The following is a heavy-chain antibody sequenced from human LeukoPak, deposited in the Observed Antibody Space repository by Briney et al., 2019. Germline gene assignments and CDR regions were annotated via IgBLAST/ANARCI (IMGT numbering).Heavy chain of an antibody. CDR1: SGSFSGYY. V-gene: IGHV4-34*01. CDR3: ARGYGSGSPSDY. J-gene: IGHJ4*02. D-gene: IGHD3-10*01. CDR2: INHSGST. Sequence: SETLSLTCAVYSGSFSGYYWSWIRQPPGKGLEWIGEINHSGSTNYNPSLKSRVTISVDTSKNQFSLKLSSVTAADTAVYYCARGYGSGSPSDYWGQGTLVTVSS.